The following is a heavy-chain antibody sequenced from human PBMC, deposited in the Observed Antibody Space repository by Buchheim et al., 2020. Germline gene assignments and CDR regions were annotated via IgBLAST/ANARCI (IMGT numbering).Heavy chain of an antibody. CDR3: AREYDLWSGPIPHNDYYYGMDV. Sequence: QVQLVESGGGVVQPGRSLRLSCAASGFTFSSYAMHWVRQAAGKGLEWVAVISYDGSNKYYADSVKGRFTISRDNSKNTLNLQMNSLRAEDTAVYYCAREYDLWSGPIPHNDYYYGMDVWGQGTT. CDR1: GFTFSSYA. CDR2: ISYDGSNK. J-gene: IGHJ6*02. D-gene: IGHD3-3*01. V-gene: IGHV3-30*04.